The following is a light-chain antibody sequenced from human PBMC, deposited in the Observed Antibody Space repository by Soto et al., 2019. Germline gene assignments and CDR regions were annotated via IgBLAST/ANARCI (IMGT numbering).Light chain of an antibody. J-gene: IGKJ2*01. V-gene: IGKV1-39*01. CDR2: AAS. CDR3: QQTYSVPYT. CDR1: QSVSTY. Sequence: DIQMTQSPSSLSASVGDRVTITCRASQSVSTYLNWYQQKPGKAPNLLIYAASSLQSGVPSRFSGSGSGTDFTLTISSLQSEDFATYYCQQTYSVPYTFGQGTKRKIK.